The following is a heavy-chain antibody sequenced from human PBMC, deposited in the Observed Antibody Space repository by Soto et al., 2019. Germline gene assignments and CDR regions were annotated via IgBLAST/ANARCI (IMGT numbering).Heavy chain of an antibody. Sequence: PGGSLRLSCAASGFTFSSYAMSWVRQAPGKGLEWVSAISGSGGSTYYADSVKGRFTISRDNSKNTLYLQMNSLRAEDTAVYYCAKDGEDYDSSGYSDYWGQGTLVTVSS. CDR2: ISGSGGST. D-gene: IGHD3-22*01. CDR1: GFTFSSYA. J-gene: IGHJ4*02. CDR3: AKDGEDYDSSGYSDY. V-gene: IGHV3-23*01.